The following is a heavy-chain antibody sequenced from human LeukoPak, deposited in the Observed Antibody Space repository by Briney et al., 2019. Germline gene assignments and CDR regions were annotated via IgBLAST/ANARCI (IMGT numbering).Heavy chain of an antibody. CDR3: AVLTAAAGD. CDR2: IYYTGTP. J-gene: IGHJ4*02. V-gene: IGHV4-34*01. CDR1: GGSFSGYY. Sequence: PSETLSLTCAVYGGSFSGYYWSWIRQPPGKGLEWIASIYYTGTPYYSPSLRSRITISVDTSMNQFYLRLNSVTAADTAVYYCAVLTAAAGDWGQGTLVAVSS. D-gene: IGHD6-25*01.